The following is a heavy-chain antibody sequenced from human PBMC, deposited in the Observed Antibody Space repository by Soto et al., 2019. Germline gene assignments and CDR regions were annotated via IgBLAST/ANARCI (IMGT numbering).Heavy chain of an antibody. CDR2: ISYDGSKK. Sequence: GGSLRLSCAASGFTFSSYGMHWVRQAPGKGLEWVAIISYDGSKKYYADSVKGRFTISRDNSENTLFLQMNSLRAEDTAIYYCAKTVNSGSGSQYFDYFGQGTLVTVSS. J-gene: IGHJ4*02. D-gene: IGHD3-10*01. CDR1: GFTFSSYG. CDR3: AKTVNSGSGSQYFDY. V-gene: IGHV3-30*18.